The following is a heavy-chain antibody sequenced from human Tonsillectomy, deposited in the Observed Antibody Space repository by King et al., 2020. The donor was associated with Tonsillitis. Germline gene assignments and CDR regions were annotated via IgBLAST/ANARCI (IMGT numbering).Heavy chain of an antibody. D-gene: IGHD5-24*01. J-gene: IGHJ6*02. CDR3: ARTIRAPSGSQLQYYYYGLDV. CDR1: GFTFSEYG. CDR2: IWYDGSNK. Sequence: QVQLVESGGGVVQPGRSLRLSCAASGFTFSEYGMHWVRQAPGKGLEWVAVIWYDGSNKYYADSVKGRFTISRDNSKNTRSLQMNSLRAEDTAVYYCARTIRAPSGSQLQYYYYGLDVWGRGTTVTVSS. V-gene: IGHV3-33*01.